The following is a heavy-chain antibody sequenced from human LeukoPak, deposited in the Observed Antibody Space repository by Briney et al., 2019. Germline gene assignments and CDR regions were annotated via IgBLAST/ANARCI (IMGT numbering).Heavy chain of an antibody. CDR2: IKPDGSEG. J-gene: IGHJ4*02. CDR1: GFTFSTYW. V-gene: IGHV3-7*03. Sequence: GGSLRLSCAASGFTFSTYWMNWVRQAPGKGLEWVANIKPDGSEGYYVDSVKGRFTLSRDNDQNSLYLQMNSLRDDDTAVYYCARAKRPMVLDHWGQGTLVTVSS. CDR3: ARAKRPMVLDH. D-gene: IGHD3-10*01.